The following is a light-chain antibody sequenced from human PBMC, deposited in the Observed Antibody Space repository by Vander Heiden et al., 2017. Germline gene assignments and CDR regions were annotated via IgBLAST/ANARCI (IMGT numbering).Light chain of an antibody. CDR2: WAS. V-gene: IGKV4-1*01. CDR1: QRLFYSPNNKNY. CDR3: QQEDSSLRA. J-gene: IGKJ4*01. Sequence: DIVRTQSPDSLTVSLGERATMRCKSSQRLFYSPNNKNYLAWYQQKPGQPPKLLIYWASTRESGVPDRFSGSGSGTDFTLTISSLQAEDVAVYYCQQEDSSLRAFGGRTKVEIK.